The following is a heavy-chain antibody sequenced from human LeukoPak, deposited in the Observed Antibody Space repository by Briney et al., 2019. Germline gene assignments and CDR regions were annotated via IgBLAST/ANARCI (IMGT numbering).Heavy chain of an antibody. Sequence: PSETLSLTCTVSGGSISSYYWSWIRQPPGKGLEWIGYIYYSGSTNYNPSLKSRVTISVDTSKNQFSLKPSSVTAADTAVYYCAGLQDIVLMVYANWGQGTLVTVSS. CDR2: IYYSGST. CDR1: GGSISSYY. CDR3: AGLQDIVLMVYAN. J-gene: IGHJ4*02. D-gene: IGHD2-8*01. V-gene: IGHV4-59*01.